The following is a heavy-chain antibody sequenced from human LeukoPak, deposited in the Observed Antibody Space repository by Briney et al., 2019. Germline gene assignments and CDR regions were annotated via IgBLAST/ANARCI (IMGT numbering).Heavy chain of an antibody. CDR1: GGSISSYY. V-gene: IGHV4-4*07. CDR3: ARVGVVVVAATHTYYYYMDV. Sequence: SETLSLTCTVSGGSISSYYWSWIRQPAGKGLEWIGRIYTSGSTNYNPSLKSRVTMSVDTSKNQFSLKLSSVTAADTAVYYCARVGVVVVAATHTYYYYMDVWGKGTTVTVSS. D-gene: IGHD2-15*01. J-gene: IGHJ6*03. CDR2: IYTSGST.